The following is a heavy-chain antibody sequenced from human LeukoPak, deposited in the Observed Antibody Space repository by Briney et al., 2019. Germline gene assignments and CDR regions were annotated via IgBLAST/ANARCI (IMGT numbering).Heavy chain of an antibody. CDR2: ISWNSGSI. Sequence: GRSLRLSCAASGFTFDDYGMHWVRQAPGKGLEWVSGISWNSGSIGYADSVKGRFTISRDNAKNSLYLQMNSLRAEDTALYYCAKVGAVARVFDYWGQGTLVTVSS. J-gene: IGHJ4*02. D-gene: IGHD6-19*01. CDR1: GFTFDDYG. V-gene: IGHV3-9*01. CDR3: AKVGAVARVFDY.